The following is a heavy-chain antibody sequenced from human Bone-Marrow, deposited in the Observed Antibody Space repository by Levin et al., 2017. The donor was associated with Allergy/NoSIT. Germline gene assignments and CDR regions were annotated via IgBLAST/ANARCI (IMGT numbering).Heavy chain of an antibody. CDR3: ARDRGDYDSTGYSGLDP. J-gene: IGHJ4*02. CDR1: GYIFGRYG. D-gene: IGHD3-22*01. V-gene: IGHV1-18*04. CDR2: TTPDNDDNT. Sequence: PGESLKISCPTSGYIFGRYGLAWVRQVPGKGPEWMGCTTPDNDDNTYHAQQFQGRLSITTDTTLATVYLELRNLRVDDTAVYYCARDRGDYDSTGYSGLDPWGPGTLVTVSS.